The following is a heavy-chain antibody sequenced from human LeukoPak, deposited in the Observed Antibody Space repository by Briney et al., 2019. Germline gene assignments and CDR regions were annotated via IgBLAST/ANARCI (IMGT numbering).Heavy chain of an antibody. J-gene: IGHJ4*02. Sequence: GGSLRLSCAASGFTFTDYLMHWVRQVPGKGLVWVSIINTDTRGTYYADSVKGRFTISRDNAKSILYLQMDSLRAEDTAVYYCARAGAYHFDNWGQGTLVTVSS. CDR2: INTDTRGT. D-gene: IGHD3-16*01. V-gene: IGHV3-74*01. CDR1: GFTFTDYL. CDR3: ARAGAYHFDN.